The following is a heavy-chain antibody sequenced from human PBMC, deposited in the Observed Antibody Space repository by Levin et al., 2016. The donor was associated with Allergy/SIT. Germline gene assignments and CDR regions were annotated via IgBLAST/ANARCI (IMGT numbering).Heavy chain of an antibody. J-gene: IGHJ4*02. CDR2: ISGSGGST. V-gene: IGHV3-23*01. D-gene: IGHD3-3*01. CDR1: GFTFSSYA. Sequence: GESLKISCAASGFTFSSYAMSWVRQAPGKGLEWVSAISGSGGSTYYADSVKGRFTISRDNSKNTLYLQMNSLRAEDTAVYYCAKGNYDFWSGYYPLDYWGQGTLVTVSS. CDR3: AKGNYDFWSGYYPLDY.